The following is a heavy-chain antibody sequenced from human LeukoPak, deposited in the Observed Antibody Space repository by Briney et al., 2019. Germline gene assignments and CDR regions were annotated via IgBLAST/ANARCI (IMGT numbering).Heavy chain of an antibody. CDR1: GFTFSSYA. CDR3: SKGLSSVFSGVPD. V-gene: IGHV3-23*01. D-gene: IGHD1-26*01. J-gene: IGHJ4*02. CDR2: ISGSGGST. Sequence: KPGGSLRLSCAASGFTFSSYAMSWVRQAPGKGLEWVSAISGSGGSTFYADSVKGRFTISRDNSKNTLYLQMSSLRAEDTAVYYCSKGLSSVFSGVPDWGQGTLVTVSS.